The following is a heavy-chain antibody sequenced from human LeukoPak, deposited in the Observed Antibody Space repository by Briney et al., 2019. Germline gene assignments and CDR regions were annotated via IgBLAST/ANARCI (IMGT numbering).Heavy chain of an antibody. CDR2: IYYSGST. D-gene: IGHD3-3*01. CDR3: ARAYYDFWSGYSRIDY. Sequence: PGGSLRLSCAASGFSFSIYSMNWVRQAPGKGLEWIWRIYYSGSTYYNPSLKSRVTISVDTSKNQFSLKLSSVTAADTAMYYCARAYYDFWSGYSRIDYWGQGTLVTVSS. V-gene: IGHV4-39*01. CDR1: GFSFSIYS. J-gene: IGHJ4*02.